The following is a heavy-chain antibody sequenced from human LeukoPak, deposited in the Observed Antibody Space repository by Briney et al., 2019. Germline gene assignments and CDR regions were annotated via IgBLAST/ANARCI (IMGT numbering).Heavy chain of an antibody. CDR2: IYYSGST. CDR1: GGSISSYY. V-gene: IGHV4-59*01. CDR3: ARHGHYYDSSGYYSLVFDAFDI. Sequence: PSETLSLTCTVSGGSISSYYWTWIRQPPGKGLEWIGYIYYSGSTNYNPSLKSRVTISVDMSENQFSLKLSSVTAADTAMYYCARHGHYYDSSGYYSLVFDAFDIWGQGTMVTVSS. D-gene: IGHD3-22*01. J-gene: IGHJ3*02.